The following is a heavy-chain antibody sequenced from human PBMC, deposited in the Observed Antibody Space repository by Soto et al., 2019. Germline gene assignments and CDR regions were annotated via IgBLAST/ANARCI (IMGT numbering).Heavy chain of an antibody. J-gene: IGHJ4*02. Sequence: QVQLQQWGAGLLKPSETLSLTCAVYGGSFSGYYWTWIRQPPGTGLEWIGEINHSGSTNYNPSLKSRVTITGDTSKNQFSLKLTSVTAADTAVYYCASDKITGLFDYWGQGTLVTVSS. CDR1: GGSFSGYY. CDR3: ASDKITGLFDY. D-gene: IGHD2-8*02. V-gene: IGHV4-34*01. CDR2: INHSGST.